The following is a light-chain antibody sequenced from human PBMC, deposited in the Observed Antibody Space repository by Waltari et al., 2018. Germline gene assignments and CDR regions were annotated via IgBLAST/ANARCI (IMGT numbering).Light chain of an antibody. V-gene: IGKV1-5*03. CDR2: KAS. CDR1: QSISKW. Sequence: DIEMTQSPSTLSASVGDRVIFSCRASQSISKWLAWYQKKPGKAPKLLFYKASTLESGVPSRFSGSGSGTEFTLTISSLQPEDFATYYCQQYNSYSLLSFGGGTKVEIK. CDR3: QQYNSYSLLS. J-gene: IGKJ4*01.